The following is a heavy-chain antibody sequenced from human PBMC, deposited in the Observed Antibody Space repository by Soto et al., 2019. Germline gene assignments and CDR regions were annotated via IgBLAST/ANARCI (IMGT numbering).Heavy chain of an antibody. V-gene: IGHV3-30*18. CDR3: AKDGYCSSTSCSRGQTVYYYYGMDV. CDR1: GFTFSSYG. Sequence: GGSLRLSCAASGFTFSSYGMHWVRQAPGKGLEWVAVISYDGSNKYYADSVKGRFTISRDNSKNTLYLQMNSLRAEDTAVYYCAKDGYCSSTSCSRGQTVYYYYGMDVWGQGTTVTVSS. D-gene: IGHD2-2*03. CDR2: ISYDGSNK. J-gene: IGHJ6*02.